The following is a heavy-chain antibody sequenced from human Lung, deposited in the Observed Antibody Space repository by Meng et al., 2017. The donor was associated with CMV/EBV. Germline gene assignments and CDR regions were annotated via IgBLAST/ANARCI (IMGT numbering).Heavy chain of an antibody. CDR2: INPNSGDT. CDR1: GYTFTGYY. D-gene: IGHD4-17*01. Sequence: ASVKVSCKTFGYTFTGYYIHWVRQAPGPGLEWMGWINPNSGDTTYAQNFQGRVTMTRDTSITTAYMELSRLRSDDTAVYYCARLVDYGDTSKFDVWGQGTTVTVSS. V-gene: IGHV1-2*02. CDR3: ARLVDYGDTSKFDV. J-gene: IGHJ6*02.